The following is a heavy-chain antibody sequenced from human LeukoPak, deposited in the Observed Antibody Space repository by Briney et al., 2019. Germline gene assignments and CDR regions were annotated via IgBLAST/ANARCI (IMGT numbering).Heavy chain of an antibody. V-gene: IGHV4-59*12. CDR3: ASSTMVNTATGWFDP. J-gene: IGHJ5*02. D-gene: IGHD4/OR15-4a*01. CDR2: LYNSGST. CDR1: GGSISSYY. Sequence: SETLSLTCTVSGGSISSYYWSWIRQSPGKGLEWIGYLYNSGSTNYNPSLKSRVTMSVDTSKNQISLKLSSATAADTAMYYCASSTMVNTATGWFDPWGQGTLVTVSS.